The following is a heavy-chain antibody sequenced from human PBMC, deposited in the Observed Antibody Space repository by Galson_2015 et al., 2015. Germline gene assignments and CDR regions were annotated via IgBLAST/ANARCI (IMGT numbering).Heavy chain of an antibody. D-gene: IGHD3-3*01. V-gene: IGHV1-18*01. Sequence: SVKVSCKASGYTFTSYGISWVRQAPGQGLEWMGWISAYNGNTNYAQKLQGRVTMTTDTSTSTAYMELRSLRSDDTAVYYCAGKYYDFWSGYYYFDYWGQGTLVTVSS. CDR3: AGKYYDFWSGYYYFDY. CDR1: GYTFTSYG. CDR2: ISAYNGNT. J-gene: IGHJ4*02.